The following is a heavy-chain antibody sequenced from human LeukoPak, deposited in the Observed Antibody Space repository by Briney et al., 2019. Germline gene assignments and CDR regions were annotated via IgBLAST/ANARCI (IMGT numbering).Heavy chain of an antibody. CDR2: INPNSGGT. Sequence: GASVKVSCKASGYTFTGYYMHWVRQAPGQGLEWMGWINPNSGGTNYAQKFQGWVTMTRDTSISTAYMELSRLRSDDTAVYYCAREIAVAGTTALDYWGQGTLVTVSS. CDR3: AREIAVAGTTALDY. J-gene: IGHJ4*02. V-gene: IGHV1-2*04. CDR1: GYTFTGYY. D-gene: IGHD6-19*01.